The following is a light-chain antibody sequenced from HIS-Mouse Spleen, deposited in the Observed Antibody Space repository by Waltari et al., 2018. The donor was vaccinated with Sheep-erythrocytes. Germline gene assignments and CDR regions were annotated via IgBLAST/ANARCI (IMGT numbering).Light chain of an antibody. CDR1: SSDVGGYNY. CDR2: EVI. Sequence: QSALTQPPSASGSPGQSVTIPCTGTSSDVGGYNYVTWYQQHPGKSPKLMIYEVIKRPSGVPDRFSGSKSGNTASLTISGLQAEDEADYYCCSYAGSYTLVFGGGTKLTVL. CDR3: CSYAGSYTLV. V-gene: IGLV2-8*01. J-gene: IGLJ2*01.